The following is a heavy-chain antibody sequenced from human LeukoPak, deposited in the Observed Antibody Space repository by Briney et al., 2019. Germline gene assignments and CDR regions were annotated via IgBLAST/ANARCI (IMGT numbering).Heavy chain of an antibody. CDR2: INWNGGGT. V-gene: IGHV3-9*01. CDR1: GYSFKDYG. CDR3: AKHLTATNTYIFFGLDV. Sequence: GGSLRLSCAATGYSFKDYGMHWVRQPPGRGLEWVSAINWNGGGTDYADSVKGRFTIFRDNAKNSLYLQLSSLRPEDTALYYCAKHLTATNTYIFFGLDVWGQGTSVTVSS. D-gene: IGHD1-26*01. J-gene: IGHJ6*02.